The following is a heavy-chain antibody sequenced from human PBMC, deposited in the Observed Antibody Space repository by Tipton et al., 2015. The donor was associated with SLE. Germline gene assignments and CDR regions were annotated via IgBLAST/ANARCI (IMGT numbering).Heavy chain of an antibody. J-gene: IGHJ4*02. D-gene: IGHD1-7*01. Sequence: SLRLSCAASGFSFSSHDMHWVRQAPGKGLEWVAFIRDDGSNKYYADSVKGRFTISRDNSKNTLYLQMSSLRAEDTCVYYCTLRGAGTDFDYWGQGTLVTVSS. CDR2: IRDDGSNK. CDR3: TLRGAGTDFDY. CDR1: GFSFSSHD. V-gene: IGHV3-30*02.